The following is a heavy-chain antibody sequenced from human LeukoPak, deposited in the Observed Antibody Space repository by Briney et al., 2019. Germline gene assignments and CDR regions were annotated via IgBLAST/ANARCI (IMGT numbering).Heavy chain of an antibody. CDR3: ARGPIVGAGRGSPRLLNFDY. J-gene: IGHJ4*02. V-gene: IGHV3-7*01. Sequence: GGSLRLSCAASGFTFSSYWMSWVRQAPGKGLEWVANIKQDGSEKYYVDSVKGRFTISRDNAKNSLYLQMNSLRAEDTAVYYCARGPIVGAGRGSPRLLNFDYWGQGTLVTVSS. CDR2: IKQDGSEK. CDR1: GFTFSSYW. D-gene: IGHD1-26*01.